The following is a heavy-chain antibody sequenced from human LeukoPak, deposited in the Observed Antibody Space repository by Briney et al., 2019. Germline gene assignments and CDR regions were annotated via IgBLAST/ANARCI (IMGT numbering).Heavy chain of an antibody. CDR3: ARGRYSSGWPCYFDY. V-gene: IGHV1-2*02. J-gene: IGHJ4*02. CDR2: INPNSGGT. Sequence: ASVKVSCKASGYTFTGYYMHWVRQAPGQGLEWMGWINPNSGGTNYAQKFQGRVTMTRDTSISTAYMELSRLRSDDTAVYYCARGRYSSGWPCYFDYWGQGTLVTVSS. D-gene: IGHD6-19*01. CDR1: GYTFTGYY.